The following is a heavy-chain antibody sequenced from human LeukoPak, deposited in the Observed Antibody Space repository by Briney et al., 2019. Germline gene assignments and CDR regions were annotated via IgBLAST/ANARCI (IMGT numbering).Heavy chain of an antibody. CDR2: IYYSGST. J-gene: IGHJ6*02. Sequence: PSETLSLTCTVSGGSISSYYWSWIRQPPGRGLEWIGYIYYSGSTKYNPSLKSRVTISVDTSKNQFSLMLTSVTAADTAVYYCARVVYSHYWPEGMDVWGQGTTVTVSS. D-gene: IGHD4-11*01. CDR1: GGSISSYY. V-gene: IGHV4-59*01. CDR3: ARVVYSHYWPEGMDV.